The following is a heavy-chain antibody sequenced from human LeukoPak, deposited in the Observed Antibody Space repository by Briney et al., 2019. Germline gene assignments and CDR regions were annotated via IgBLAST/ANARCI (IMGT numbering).Heavy chain of an antibody. D-gene: IGHD3-9*01. V-gene: IGHV3-7*01. J-gene: IGHJ5*02. CDR2: IKLDGSEK. CDR3: VQGGRYHYGS. Sequence: PGGSLRLSCAASGFSFSTYWMSWVRQAPGKGLEWVANIKLDGSEKYYADFVKGRFTISRDNARNSLYLQMNSLRAEDTAVYHCVQGGRYHYGSWGQGTLVTVSS. CDR1: GFSFSTYW.